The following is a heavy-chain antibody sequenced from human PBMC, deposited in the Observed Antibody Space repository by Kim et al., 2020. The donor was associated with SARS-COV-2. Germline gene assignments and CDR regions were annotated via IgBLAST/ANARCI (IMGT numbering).Heavy chain of an antibody. CDR2: IIPIFGTA. J-gene: IGHJ6*02. Sequence: SVKVSCKASGGTFSSYAISWVRQAPGQGLEWMGGIIPIFGTANYAQKFQSRVTITADESTSTAYMELSSLRSEDTTVYYCARQRGSSWYDYYYYGMDVWGQGTTVTVSS. V-gene: IGHV1-69*13. CDR1: GGTFSSYA. CDR3: ARQRGSSWYDYYYYGMDV. D-gene: IGHD6-13*01.